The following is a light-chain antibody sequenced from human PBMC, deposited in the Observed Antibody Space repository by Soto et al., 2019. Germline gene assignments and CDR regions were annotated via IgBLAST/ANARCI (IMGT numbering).Light chain of an antibody. Sequence: DIQMTQSPSSLSGSVGDRVTITCRASQSINTYLSWYQQKPGRAPKHLINAASSLQTGVPSRFSGSGSGTDFTLTISSLQPEDFATYYCQQTYGAPRTFGQGTKVAIK. CDR1: QSINTY. J-gene: IGKJ1*01. V-gene: IGKV1-39*01. CDR2: AAS. CDR3: QQTYGAPRT.